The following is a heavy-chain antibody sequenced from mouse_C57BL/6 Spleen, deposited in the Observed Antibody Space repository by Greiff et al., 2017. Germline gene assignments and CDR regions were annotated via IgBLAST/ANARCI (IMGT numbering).Heavy chain of an antibody. V-gene: IGHV1-22*01. J-gene: IGHJ1*03. CDR1: GYTFTDYN. Sequence: VQLQQSGPELVKPGASVKMSCKASGYTFTDYNMHWVKQSHGKSLEWIGYINPDNGGTSYNEKFKGKATLTVNKSSSTAYMELRSLTSEDSAVYDCARVSICDDSDSYLYFDGWGTGTTVTVSS. D-gene: IGHD2-4*01. CDR3: ARVSICDDSDSYLYFDG. CDR2: INPDNGGT.